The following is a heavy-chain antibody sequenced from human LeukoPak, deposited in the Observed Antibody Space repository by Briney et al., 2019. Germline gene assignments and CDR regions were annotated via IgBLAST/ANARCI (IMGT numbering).Heavy chain of an antibody. CDR2: IKQDGSEK. V-gene: IGHV3-7*01. Sequence: PGGSLRLSCAASGFTFSSYWMSWVRQAPGKGLEWVANIKQDGSEKYHVDSVKGRFTISRDNAKDSLYLQMNSLRVEDTAVYYCARVQDSGWADVDYWGQGSLVTVSS. CDR3: ARVQDSGWADVDY. D-gene: IGHD6-19*01. CDR1: GFTFSSYW. J-gene: IGHJ4*02.